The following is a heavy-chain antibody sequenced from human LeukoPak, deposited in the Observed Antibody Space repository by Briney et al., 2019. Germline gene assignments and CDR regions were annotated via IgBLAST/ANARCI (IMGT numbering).Heavy chain of an antibody. Sequence: GGSLRLSCAASGLTFSSYAMTWVRQAPGKGLEWVSGINTSGGSTYYADSVKGRFTISRDNSKNKLYLQMNSLRAEDTAVYYCARDRSGVVVVAATFDYWGQGTLVTVSS. J-gene: IGHJ4*02. CDR1: GLTFSSYA. V-gene: IGHV3-23*01. D-gene: IGHD2-15*01. CDR2: INTSGGST. CDR3: ARDRSGVVVVAATFDY.